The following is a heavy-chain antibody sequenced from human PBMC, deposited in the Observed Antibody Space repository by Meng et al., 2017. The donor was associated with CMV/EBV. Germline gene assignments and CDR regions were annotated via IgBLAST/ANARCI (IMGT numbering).Heavy chain of an antibody. V-gene: IGHV5-10-1*01. Sequence: GESLKISCKGSGYSFTSYWISWVRQMPGKGLEWMGRIDPSDSYTNYSPSFQGHVTISADKSISTAYLQWSSLKASDTAMYYCARHLRRDYGRFGFDYWGQGNLVTVSS. CDR3: ARHLRRDYGRFGFDY. J-gene: IGHJ4*02. CDR2: IDPSDSYT. D-gene: IGHD4-17*01. CDR1: GYSFTSYW.